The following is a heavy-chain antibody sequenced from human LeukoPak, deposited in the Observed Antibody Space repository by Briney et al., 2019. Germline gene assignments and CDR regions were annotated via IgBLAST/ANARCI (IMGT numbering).Heavy chain of an antibody. CDR2: IYTSGST. D-gene: IGHD3-22*01. Sequence: SETLSLTCTVSGGSISSYYWSWIRQPAGKGLEWIGRIYTSGSTNYNPSLKSRVTISVDTSKNQFSLKLSSVTAADTAVYYCASLHYYDSSGYAEDNAFDIWGQGTMVTVSS. CDR1: GGSISSYY. CDR3: ASLHYYDSSGYAEDNAFDI. J-gene: IGHJ3*02. V-gene: IGHV4-4*07.